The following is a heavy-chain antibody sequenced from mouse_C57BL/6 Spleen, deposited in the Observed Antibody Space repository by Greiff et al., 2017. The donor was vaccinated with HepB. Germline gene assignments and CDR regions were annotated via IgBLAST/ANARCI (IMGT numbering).Heavy chain of an antibody. CDR1: GYSITSGYY. J-gene: IGHJ1*03. CDR3: ASCLDWYFDV. V-gene: IGHV3-6*01. Sequence: EVKLQESGPGLVKPSQSLSLTCSVPGYSITSGYYWNWIRQFPGNKLEWMGYISYDGSNNYNPSLKNRISITRDTSKNQFFLKLNSVTTEDTATYYGASCLDWYFDVWGTGTTVTVSS. CDR2: ISYDGSN.